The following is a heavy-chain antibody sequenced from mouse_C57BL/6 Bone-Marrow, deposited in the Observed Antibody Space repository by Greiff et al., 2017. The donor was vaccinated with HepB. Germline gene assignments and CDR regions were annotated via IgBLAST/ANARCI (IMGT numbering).Heavy chain of an antibody. CDR3: TTFYYYGSSYFDY. CDR2: IDPENGDT. V-gene: IGHV14-4*01. J-gene: IGHJ2*01. CDR1: GFNIKDDY. D-gene: IGHD1-1*01. Sequence: VHVKQSGAELVRPGASVKLSCTASGFNIKDDYMHWVKQRPEQGLEWIGWIDPENGDTEYASKFQGKATITADTSSNTAYLQLSSLTSEDTAVYYCTTFYYYGSSYFDYWGQGTTLTVSS.